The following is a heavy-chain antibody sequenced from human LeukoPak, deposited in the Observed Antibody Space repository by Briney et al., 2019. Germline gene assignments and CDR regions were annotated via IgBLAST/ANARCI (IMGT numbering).Heavy chain of an antibody. CDR3: TSPPDDY. CDR2: IRSKAYGGTT. CDR1: GFSFGDYA. V-gene: IGHV3-49*04. J-gene: IGHJ4*02. Sequence: GGSLRLSCTASGFSFGDYAMTWVRQAPGKGLEWVGFIRSKAYGGTTEYAASVKGRFTNSRDDFKSIAYLQMNSLKTEDTAVYYCTSPPDDYWGQGTLVTVSS.